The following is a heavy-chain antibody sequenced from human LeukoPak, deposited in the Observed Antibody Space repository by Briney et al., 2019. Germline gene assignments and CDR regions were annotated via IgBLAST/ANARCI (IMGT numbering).Heavy chain of an antibody. D-gene: IGHD6-13*01. CDR2: IYYSGST. CDR3: ARHSSSWYSFDY. J-gene: IGHJ4*02. CDR1: GGSISSSSYY. Sequence: SETLSLTCTVSGGSISSSSYYWGWIRQPPGKGLEWIGSIYYSGSTYYNPSLKSRVTISVDTSKNQFSLKLNSVTAADTAMYYCARHSSSWYSFDYWGQGTLVTVSS. V-gene: IGHV4-39*07.